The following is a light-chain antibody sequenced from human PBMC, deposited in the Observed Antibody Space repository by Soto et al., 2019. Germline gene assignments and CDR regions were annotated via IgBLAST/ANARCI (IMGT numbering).Light chain of an antibody. V-gene: IGKV1-5*01. Sequence: DIQMTQSPSTLSASVGDRVTITCRASQSISSWLAWYQQKPGKAPKLLIYDASSLESGVPSRFSGSGYGTEFTLTISSLQPDDFATFYCQQYSTYSRAFGQGTKVDIK. CDR1: QSISSW. CDR2: DAS. J-gene: IGKJ1*01. CDR3: QQYSTYSRA.